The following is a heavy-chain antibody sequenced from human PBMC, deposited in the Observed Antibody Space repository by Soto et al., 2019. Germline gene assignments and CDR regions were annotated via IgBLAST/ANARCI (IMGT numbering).Heavy chain of an antibody. CDR1: GFVFDDYA. D-gene: IGHD3-16*02. CDR2: ISWNSAKI. V-gene: IGHV3-9*01. CDR3: AKWDLGDLLLGGVDV. Sequence: GGSLRLSCVTSGFVFDDYAIHWVRQSPRRGLEWVTGISWNSAKIGYADSVKGRFTISRDSAKKSVYLEMTNLRPDDTALYYCAKWDLGDLLLGGVDVWGQGTTVTVSS. J-gene: IGHJ6*02.